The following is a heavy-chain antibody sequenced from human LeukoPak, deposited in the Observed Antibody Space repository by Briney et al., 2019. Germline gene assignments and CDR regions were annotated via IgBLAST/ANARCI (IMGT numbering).Heavy chain of an antibody. CDR3: ARGSRTYYDFWSGYYFDY. V-gene: IGHV1-2*02. J-gene: IGHJ4*02. CDR1: GYTFTGYY. Sequence: ASVKVSCKASGYTFTGYYMHWVRQAPGQGLEWMGWINPNSGGTNYAQKFQGRVTMTRDTSISTAYMELSRLRSDDTAVYYCARGSRTYYDFWSGYYFDYWGQGTLVTVSS. D-gene: IGHD3-3*01. CDR2: INPNSGGT.